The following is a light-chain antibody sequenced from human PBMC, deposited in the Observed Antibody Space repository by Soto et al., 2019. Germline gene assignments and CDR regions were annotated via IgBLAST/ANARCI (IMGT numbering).Light chain of an antibody. J-gene: IGKJ1*01. CDR3: QHYGSSLWT. Sequence: EIVLTQSPGTLSLSPGVRAALSCRTSQIISSSYLAWYQQKPGQAPRLLIYGASSRATGIPDRFSGSGSGTDFTLTIRRLEPEDFAVYYCQHYGSSLWTFGQGTKVEIK. V-gene: IGKV3-20*01. CDR1: QIISSSY. CDR2: GAS.